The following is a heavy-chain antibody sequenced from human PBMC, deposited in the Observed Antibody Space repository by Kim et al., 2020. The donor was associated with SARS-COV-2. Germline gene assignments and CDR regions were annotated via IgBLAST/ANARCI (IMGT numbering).Heavy chain of an antibody. D-gene: IGHD3-22*01. Sequence: SETLSLTCTVSGGSISSGGYYWSWIRQHPGKGLEWIGYIYYSGSTYYNPSLKSRVTISVDTSKNQFSLKLSSVTAADTAVYYCARDSRSSGYRNFDYWGQGTLVTVSS. J-gene: IGHJ4*02. CDR3: ARDSRSSGYRNFDY. CDR2: IYYSGST. CDR1: GGSISSGGYY. V-gene: IGHV4-31*03.